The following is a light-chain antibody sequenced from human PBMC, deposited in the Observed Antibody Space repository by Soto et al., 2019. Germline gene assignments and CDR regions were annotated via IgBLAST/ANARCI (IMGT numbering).Light chain of an antibody. J-gene: IGKJ5*01. CDR1: QSLVHSDGIAY. V-gene: IGKV2-30*02. Sequence: DFVMTQSPLSLPVTLGQPSSISCRSDQSLVHSDGIAYFSWFQQRPGRSPRRLIYKVSNRDSGVPARFRGSGSGTDFALKISRVEAEDVGVYYCMQGTHWPTTFGQGTRLEIK. CDR3: MQGTHWPTT. CDR2: KVS.